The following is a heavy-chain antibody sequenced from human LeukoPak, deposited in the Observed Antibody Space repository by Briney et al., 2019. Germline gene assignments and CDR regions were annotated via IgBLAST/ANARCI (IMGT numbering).Heavy chain of an antibody. Sequence: WASVKVSCKASGYTFTSYAMNWVRQAPGQGLEWMGWINTNTGNPTYAQGFTGRFVFSLDTSVSTAYLQISSLKAEDTAVYYCARIIPSIAAAGTLYFDYWGQGTLVTVSS. D-gene: IGHD6-13*01. J-gene: IGHJ4*02. V-gene: IGHV7-4-1*02. CDR1: GYTFTSYA. CDR2: INTNTGNP. CDR3: ARIIPSIAAAGTLYFDY.